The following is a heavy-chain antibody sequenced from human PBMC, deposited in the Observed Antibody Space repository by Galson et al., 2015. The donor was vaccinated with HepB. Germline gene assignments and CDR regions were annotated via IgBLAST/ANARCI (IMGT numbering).Heavy chain of an antibody. CDR2: IYPGDSDT. J-gene: IGHJ5*02. CDR3: ARHRWELLPEPGSGDWFDP. CDR1: GYSFTGSW. D-gene: IGHD1-26*01. V-gene: IGHV5-51*01. Sequence: QSGAEVKKPGESLKISCKGSGYSFTGSWIGWVRQMPGKGLEWMGIIYPGDSDTRYSPSFQGQVTISADKSISTAYLQWSSLKASDTAMYYCARHRWELLPEPGSGDWFDPWGQGTLATVSS.